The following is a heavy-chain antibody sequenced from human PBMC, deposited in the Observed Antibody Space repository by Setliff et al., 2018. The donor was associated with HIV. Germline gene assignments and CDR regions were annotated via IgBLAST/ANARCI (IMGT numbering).Heavy chain of an antibody. V-gene: IGHV3-72*01. CDR1: GFTFSDHY. CDR3: ARGRLLWSGSYYYYYMDV. CDR2: SRNKVNSYTT. D-gene: IGHD3-10*01. Sequence: GSLRLSCAASGFTFSDHYMDWVRQAPGKGLEWVGRSRNKVNSYTTEYAASVKGRFTISRDDSKNSLYLQMDSLKTEDTAVYYCARGRLLWSGSYYYYYMDVWGKGTTVTVSS. J-gene: IGHJ6*03.